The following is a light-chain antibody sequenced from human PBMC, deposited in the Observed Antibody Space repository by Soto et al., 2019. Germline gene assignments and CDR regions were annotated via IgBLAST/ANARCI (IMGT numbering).Light chain of an antibody. CDR2: AAS. CDR3: QQYGSSPRLT. CDR1: QSVTSSY. J-gene: IGKJ4*01. V-gene: IGKV3-20*01. Sequence: EIMLTQSPGTLSLCPGERATLSCRASQSVTSSYLAWYQQKPGQAPRLLIYAASSRATGIPDRFSGSGSGTDFTLTISRLEPEDFAVYYCQQYGSSPRLTFGGGTKVEIK.